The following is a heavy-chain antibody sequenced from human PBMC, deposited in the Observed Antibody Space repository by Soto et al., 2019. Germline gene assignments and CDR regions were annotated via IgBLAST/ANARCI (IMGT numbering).Heavy chain of an antibody. CDR2: IWYDGSNK. Sequence: QVQLVESGGGVVQPGRSLRLSCAASGFTFSSYGMHWVRQAPGKGLEWVAVIWYDGSNKYYADSVKGRFTISRDNSKNTLYLQMNSLRAEVTAVYYCARGVDYYGSGSYPIDYWGQGTLVTVSS. V-gene: IGHV3-33*01. CDR3: ARGVDYYGSGSYPIDY. D-gene: IGHD3-10*01. J-gene: IGHJ4*02. CDR1: GFTFSSYG.